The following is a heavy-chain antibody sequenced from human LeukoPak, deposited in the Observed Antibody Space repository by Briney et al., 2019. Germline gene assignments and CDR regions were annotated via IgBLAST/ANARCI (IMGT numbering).Heavy chain of an antibody. CDR1: GLSFSSFA. CDR2: IRGSGET. V-gene: IGHV3-23*01. CDR3: AKASWVSSTDAVR. Sequence: PGGSLRLYCAASGLSFSSFAMSWVRQGPARELEWVSSIRGSGETFYADSVKGRFTLSSDSSRNTVYFQLNNLRVEDTAIYYCAKASWVSSTDAVRWGQGTLVTVSS. D-gene: IGHD3-16*01. J-gene: IGHJ4*02.